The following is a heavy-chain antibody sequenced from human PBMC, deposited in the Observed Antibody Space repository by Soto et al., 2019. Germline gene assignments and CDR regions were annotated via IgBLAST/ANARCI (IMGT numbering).Heavy chain of an antibody. D-gene: IGHD3-10*01. J-gene: IGHJ4*02. CDR1: GYTFTGYY. Sequence: ASVKVSCKASGYTFTGYYMHWVRQAPGQGLEWMGWINPNSGGTNYAQKFQGWVTMTRDTSISTAYMELSRLRSDDTAVYYCARGPGKYGSGSYYSFVVLDYWGQGTLVTVSS. CDR2: INPNSGGT. V-gene: IGHV1-2*04. CDR3: ARGPGKYGSGSYYSFVVLDY.